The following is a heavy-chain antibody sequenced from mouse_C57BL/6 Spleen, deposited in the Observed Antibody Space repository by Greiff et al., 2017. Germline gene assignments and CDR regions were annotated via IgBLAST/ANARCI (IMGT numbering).Heavy chain of an antibody. Sequence: EVQLQQSGTVLARPGASVKMSCKTSGYTFTSYWMHWVKQRPGQGLEWIGAIYPGNSDTSYNQKFKGKAKLTAVTAASTAYMELSSLTNEDSAVYYCTRSDYYGSSYRGAMDYWGQGTSVTVSS. D-gene: IGHD1-1*01. J-gene: IGHJ4*01. CDR2: IYPGNSDT. CDR1: GYTFTSYW. CDR3: TRSDYYGSSYRGAMDY. V-gene: IGHV1-5*01.